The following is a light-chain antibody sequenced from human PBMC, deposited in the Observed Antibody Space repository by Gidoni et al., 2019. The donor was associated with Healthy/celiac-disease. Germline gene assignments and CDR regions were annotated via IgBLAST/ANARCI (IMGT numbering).Light chain of an antibody. Sequence: EIVLTQSPATLSVSPGERATLSCRTSQRVSSNFAWYQQKPGQAPRHLIYGASTRATGMPARFSGSGSGTELILTISSRQSEDFAVYYCQQYNNWPLFTFGHGTKVDIK. J-gene: IGKJ3*01. CDR1: QRVSSN. CDR2: GAS. V-gene: IGKV3-15*01. CDR3: QQYNNWPLFT.